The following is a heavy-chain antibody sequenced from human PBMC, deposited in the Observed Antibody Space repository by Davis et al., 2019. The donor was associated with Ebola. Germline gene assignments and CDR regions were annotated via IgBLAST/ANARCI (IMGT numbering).Heavy chain of an antibody. Sequence: PSETLSLTCTVSGGSISSGGYYWSWIRQHPGKGLEWIGYIYYSGSTNYNPSLKSRVTISVDTSKNQFSLKLSSVTAADTAVYYCARDFGLAATYFNYYYYGMDVWGQGTTVTVSS. D-gene: IGHD1-26*01. V-gene: IGHV4-61*08. CDR3: ARDFGLAATYFNYYYYGMDV. CDR2: IYYSGST. CDR1: GGSISSGGYY. J-gene: IGHJ6*02.